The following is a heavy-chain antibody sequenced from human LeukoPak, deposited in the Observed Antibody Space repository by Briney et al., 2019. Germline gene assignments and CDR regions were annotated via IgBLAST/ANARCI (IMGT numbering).Heavy chain of an antibody. V-gene: IGHV4-30-2*01. CDR3: ARYGGWGTYFFDY. J-gene: IGHJ4*02. CDR1: RGSISSGGYS. CDR2: IYDSGST. D-gene: IGHD3-10*01. Sequence: TSETLSLTCAVSRGSISSGGYSWSWIRQPPGKGLGWIGYIYDSGSTYYNPSLKSRVTISLDRAKNQFSLKLSSVTAADTAVYYCARYGGWGTYFFDYWGRRTLVTLSS.